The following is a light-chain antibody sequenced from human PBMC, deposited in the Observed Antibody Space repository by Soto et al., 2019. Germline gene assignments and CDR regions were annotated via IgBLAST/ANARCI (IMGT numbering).Light chain of an antibody. CDR2: EVT. Sequence: QSALTQPPSASGSPGQSVTISCTGTSSDVGGYNFVSWYQQHPGKAPKLMIYEVTKRPSGVPDCFSGSKSGNTASLTVTGLQGEDEADYYCSSYAGRNSVVFGGGTKLTVL. CDR1: SSDVGGYNF. J-gene: IGLJ2*01. CDR3: SSYAGRNSVV. V-gene: IGLV2-8*01.